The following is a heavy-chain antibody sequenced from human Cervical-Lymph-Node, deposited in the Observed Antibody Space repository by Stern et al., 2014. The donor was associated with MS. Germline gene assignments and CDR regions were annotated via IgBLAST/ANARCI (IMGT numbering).Heavy chain of an antibody. V-gene: IGHV1-18*01. CDR2: VSTYNGNT. CDR1: GYIFSSYG. CDR3: AREVYGDSRRFDS. D-gene: IGHD4-17*01. J-gene: IGHJ4*02. Sequence: VQLLESGPEVKKPGASVQVSCKASGYIFSSYGINWVRPAPGQGLEWMGWVSTYNGNTNYAQKFQDRVTMTTDTSTNTAYMELRSLRSDDTAVYYCAREVYGDSRRFDSWGQGTLVTVSS.